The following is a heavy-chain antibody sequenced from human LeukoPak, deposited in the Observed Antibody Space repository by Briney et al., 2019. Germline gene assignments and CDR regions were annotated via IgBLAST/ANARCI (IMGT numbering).Heavy chain of an antibody. D-gene: IGHD3-10*01. CDR1: GGSISSYY. CDR2: IYYSGST. Sequence: PSETLSLTCTVSGGSISSYYWSWIRQPPGKGLEWIGYIYYSGSTNYNPSLKSRVTISVDTSKNQFSLKLSPVTAADTAVYYCASQGYGSGRGWFDPWGQGTLVTVSS. CDR3: ASQGYGSGRGWFDP. V-gene: IGHV4-59*01. J-gene: IGHJ5*02.